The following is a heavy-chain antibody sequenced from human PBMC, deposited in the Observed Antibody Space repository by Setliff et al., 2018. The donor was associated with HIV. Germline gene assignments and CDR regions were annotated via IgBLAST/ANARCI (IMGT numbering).Heavy chain of an antibody. CDR1: GYTFNNYG. CDR2: INTHSGYT. CDR3: ARDRGRYGDYRDFDY. J-gene: IGHJ4*02. V-gene: IGHV1-18*01. Sequence: ASVKVSCKASGYTFNNYGISWVRQAPGQGLEWMGWINTHSGYTNYAQNVQGRVTVTMDTSTSTAYMELRSLKSDDTAVYYCARDRGRYGDYRDFDYWGQGALVTVS. D-gene: IGHD4-17*01.